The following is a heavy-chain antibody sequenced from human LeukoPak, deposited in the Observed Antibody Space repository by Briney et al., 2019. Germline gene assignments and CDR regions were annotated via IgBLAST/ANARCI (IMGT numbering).Heavy chain of an antibody. V-gene: IGHV1-2*02. J-gene: IGHJ4*02. CDR3: ARGRPRIAAAGTDY. CDR2: INPNSGGT. Sequence: GASVKVSCKASGYTFTCYYMHWVRQAPGQGGEGMGWINPNSGGTNDAQKFQGRVTMTRDPSISTAYMELSRLRSDDTAVYYCARGRPRIAAAGTDYWGQGTLVTVSS. CDR1: GYTFTCYY. D-gene: IGHD6-13*01.